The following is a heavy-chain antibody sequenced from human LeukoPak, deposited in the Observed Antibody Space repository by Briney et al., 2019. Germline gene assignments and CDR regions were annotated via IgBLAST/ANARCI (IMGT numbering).Heavy chain of an antibody. V-gene: IGHV1-2*02. CDR2: INPNSGGT. J-gene: IGHJ4*02. CDR1: GYTFTGYY. CDR3: ARDYCSNTSCYGYFDY. D-gene: IGHD2-2*01. Sequence: GASVKVSCKASGYTFTGYYMHWVRRAPGQGLEWMGWINPNSGGTNYAQKFQGRVTMTRDTSISTAYMELSRLRSDDTAVYYCARDYCSNTSCYGYFDYWGQGTLVTVSS.